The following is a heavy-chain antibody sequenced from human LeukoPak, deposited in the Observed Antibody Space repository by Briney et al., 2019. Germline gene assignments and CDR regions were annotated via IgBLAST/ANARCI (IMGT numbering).Heavy chain of an antibody. CDR1: GFTFSSYA. D-gene: IGHD3-22*01. CDR3: AKASSGASYYYGLDV. J-gene: IGHJ6*02. CDR2: ISDSGGST. V-gene: IGHV3-23*01. Sequence: PGGSLRLSCAASGFTFSSYAMSWVRQAPGKGLEWVSAISDSGGSTYYADSVKGRFTISRANSKNTLYLQMNSLRGDDTAVYYCAKASSGASYYYGLDVWGQGTTVTVSS.